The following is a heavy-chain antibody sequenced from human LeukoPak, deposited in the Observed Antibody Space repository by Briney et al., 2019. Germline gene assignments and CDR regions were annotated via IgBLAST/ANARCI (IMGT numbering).Heavy chain of an antibody. J-gene: IGHJ4*02. CDR3: ARVSGYGDY. CDR2: ISGSGGST. Sequence: GGSLRLSCGASGLTFSNYAMSWVRQAPGKALEGVSSISGSGGSTYYADSVKGRFTISRDNAKNSLYLQMNSLRAEDTAVYYCARVSGYGDYWGQGTLVTVSS. CDR1: GLTFSNYA. V-gene: IGHV3-23*01. D-gene: IGHD5-12*01.